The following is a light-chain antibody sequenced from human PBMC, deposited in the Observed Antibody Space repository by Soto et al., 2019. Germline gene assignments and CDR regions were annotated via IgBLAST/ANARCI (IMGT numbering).Light chain of an antibody. V-gene: IGLV2-14*01. CDR3: SSYTSSGIYV. Sequence: QSALAQPASVSGSPGQSITISCTGTSSDVGGYNYVSWYQQHPGKAPKVMIYDASNRPSGVSNRFSGSKSGNTASLTISGLQAEDEADYFCSSYTSSGIYVFVPGTKVPVL. CDR1: SSDVGGYNY. CDR2: DAS. J-gene: IGLJ1*01.